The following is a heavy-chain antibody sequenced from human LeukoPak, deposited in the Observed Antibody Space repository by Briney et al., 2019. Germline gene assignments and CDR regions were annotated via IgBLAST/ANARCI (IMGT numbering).Heavy chain of an antibody. J-gene: IGHJ4*02. V-gene: IGHV1-18*01. CDR1: GYTFTSYG. Sequence: GASVKVSCKASGYTFTSYGISWVRQAPGQGLEWMGWISAYNGNTNYAQKLQGRVTMTTDTSTSTAYMELRSLRSDDTAVYYCARSDYYDSSGYYYSELDYWGQGTLVTVSS. CDR2: ISAYNGNT. D-gene: IGHD3-22*01. CDR3: ARSDYYDSSGYYYSELDY.